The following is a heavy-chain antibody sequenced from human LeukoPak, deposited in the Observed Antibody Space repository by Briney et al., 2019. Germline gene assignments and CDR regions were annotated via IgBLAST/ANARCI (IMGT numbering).Heavy chain of an antibody. Sequence: SETLSLTCSVSGDSISSGSFYWDWIRQPPGKGLEWIGSIYYSGSTYYNASLKSRVTISLDTSKKQFSLNLSSVTAADTAVYYCARKMRDMAYNSGWSIFDYWGQGTPVTVSS. CDR2: IYYSGST. D-gene: IGHD6-19*01. V-gene: IGHV4-39*07. CDR3: ARKMRDMAYNSGWSIFDY. J-gene: IGHJ4*02. CDR1: GDSISSGSFY.